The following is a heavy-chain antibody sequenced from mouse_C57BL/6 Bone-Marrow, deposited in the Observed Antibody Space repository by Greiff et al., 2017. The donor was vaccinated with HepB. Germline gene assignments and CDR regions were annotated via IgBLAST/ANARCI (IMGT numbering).Heavy chain of an antibody. CDR2: IDPSDSYT. CDR1: GYTFPSYW. V-gene: IGHV1-69*01. D-gene: IGHD2-4*01. J-gene: IGHJ3*01. Sequence: QLQQPGAELVMPGASVKLSCKASGYTFPSYWMHWVKQRPGQGLEWIGEIDPSDSYTNYNQKFKGKSTLTVEKSSSTAYMQLSSLTSEDSAVYYCARRGDYDRAWFAYWGQGTLVTVSA. CDR3: ARRGDYDRAWFAY.